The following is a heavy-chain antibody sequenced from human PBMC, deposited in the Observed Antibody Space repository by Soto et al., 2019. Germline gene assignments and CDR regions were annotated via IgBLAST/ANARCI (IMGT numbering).Heavy chain of an antibody. CDR1: GFTFSNYV. CDR3: ARGIRYNNWFDP. Sequence: GGSLRLSCAASGFTFSNYVLSWVRQAPGKGLEWVSVIYSGGSTYYADSVEGRFTISRDNSKNTLYLQMNRLTAEDTAVYYCARGIRYNNWFDPWGQGTLVTVS. J-gene: IGHJ5*02. CDR2: IYSGGST. D-gene: IGHD3-16*02. V-gene: IGHV3-66*01.